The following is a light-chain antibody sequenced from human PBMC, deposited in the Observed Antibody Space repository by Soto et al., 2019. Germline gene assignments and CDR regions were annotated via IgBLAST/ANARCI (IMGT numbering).Light chain of an antibody. CDR3: QQYGSSPYT. J-gene: IGKJ2*01. Sequence: EIVLTQSPGTLSLSPGERATLSCRASQSVSSNYLAWYQQKPGQAPRLLIYGASSRATGIPDRFSGSGSGTDFTLTISRLEPEDFAVYYCQQYGSSPYTFGQGTKLEFK. CDR1: QSVSSNY. CDR2: GAS. V-gene: IGKV3-20*01.